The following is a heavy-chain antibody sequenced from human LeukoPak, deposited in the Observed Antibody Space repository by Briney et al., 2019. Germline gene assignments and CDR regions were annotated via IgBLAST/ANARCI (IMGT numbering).Heavy chain of an antibody. D-gene: IGHD5-24*01. Sequence: GASVKVSCKASGGTFSSYTISWVRQAPGQGLEWMGRIIPILGIANYAQKFQGRVTITADKSTSTAYMELSSLRSEDTAVYYCARARRDGYNSFSLDYWGQGTLVTVSS. CDR2: IIPILGIA. CDR1: GGTFSSYT. J-gene: IGHJ4*02. V-gene: IGHV1-69*02. CDR3: ARARRDGYNSFSLDY.